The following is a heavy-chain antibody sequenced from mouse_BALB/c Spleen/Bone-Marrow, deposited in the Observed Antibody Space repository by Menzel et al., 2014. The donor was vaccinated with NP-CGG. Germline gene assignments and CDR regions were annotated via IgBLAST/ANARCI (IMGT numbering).Heavy chain of an antibody. J-gene: IGHJ1*01. V-gene: IGHV1-74*01. CDR2: IGPYDSEA. D-gene: IGHD2-5*01. CDR3: ARSGSNFGRFFDV. CDR1: GYTFTSYW. Sequence: QVQLQQPGAELVRPGASVNLSCKASGYTFTSYWMNWVMQRPEQGLEWIGRIGPYDSEAHYNQKFKDKAMLTVDKSSSTAYMQLISLTSEDSAVYYCARSGSNFGRFFDVWGAGTTVTVSS.